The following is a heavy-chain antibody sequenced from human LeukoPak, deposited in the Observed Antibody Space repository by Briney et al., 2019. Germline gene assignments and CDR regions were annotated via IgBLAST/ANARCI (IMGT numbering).Heavy chain of an antibody. CDR3: ARVGTWELQRVFDF. D-gene: IGHD1-26*01. J-gene: IGHJ4*02. CDR1: GFAFSDYW. CDR2: INREGNEK. V-gene: IGHV3-7*01. Sequence: GGSLRLSCATFGFAFSDYWMTWVRQVPGKGLEWVANINREGNEKYYVDSVKGRFTISRDNAKNSVDLQMDSLGVEDTAVYYCARVGTWELQRVFDFWGQGTLVTVSS.